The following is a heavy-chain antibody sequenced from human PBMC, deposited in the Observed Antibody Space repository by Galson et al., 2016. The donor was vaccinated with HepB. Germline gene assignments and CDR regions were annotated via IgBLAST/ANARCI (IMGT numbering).Heavy chain of an antibody. V-gene: IGHV3-30*03. D-gene: IGHD6-19*01. CDR1: GFSLTNYT. Sequence: SLRLSCAASGFSLTNYTMHWVRQAPGKGLEWVSVITYDGRNRFYADSVKGRFTIARDNSKSTLFLQMNSLRAEDTAVYYCARDRIPVTGTDYFDYWGQGARVTVSS. CDR2: ITYDGRNR. J-gene: IGHJ4*02. CDR3: ARDRIPVTGTDYFDY.